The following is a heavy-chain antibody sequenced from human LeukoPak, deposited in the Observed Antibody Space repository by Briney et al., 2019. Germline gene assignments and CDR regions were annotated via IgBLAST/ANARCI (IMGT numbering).Heavy chain of an antibody. Sequence: GASVKVSCKASGYTFTSYIISWARQAPGQGLEWMGWINAYNGNTDYAQRVQGRVTMTTDTSTSTAYMEVRSLRSDDTAVYYCARDRHIAAAVYYYYMDVWGKGTPVTVSS. CDR1: GYTFTSYI. CDR2: INAYNGNT. CDR3: ARDRHIAAAVYYYYMDV. V-gene: IGHV1-18*01. J-gene: IGHJ6*03. D-gene: IGHD6-13*01.